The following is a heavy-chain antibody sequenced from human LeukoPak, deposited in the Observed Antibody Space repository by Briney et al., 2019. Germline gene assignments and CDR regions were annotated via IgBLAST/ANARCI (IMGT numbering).Heavy chain of an antibody. D-gene: IGHD3-22*01. CDR1: GYIFTELS. J-gene: IGHJ4*02. CDR2: FYPEDGEM. V-gene: IGHV1-24*01. CDR3: ATDVSSGESSGSFDY. Sequence: GASVKVSCKVSGYIFTELSMHWVRQAPGKGLEWMGGFYPEDGEMIYAQKLQGRVTMTEDTSTDTAYMDLSSLRSEDTAVYYCATDVSSGESSGSFDYWGQGTLVTVSS.